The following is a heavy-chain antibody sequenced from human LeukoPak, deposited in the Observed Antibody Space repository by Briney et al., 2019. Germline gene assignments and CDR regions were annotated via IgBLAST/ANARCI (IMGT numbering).Heavy chain of an antibody. CDR1: GFTFSSCW. V-gene: IGHV3-74*01. CDR3: ASVVGGYYPPVEGFDI. J-gene: IGHJ3*02. D-gene: IGHD3-3*01. CDR2: INSDGSST. Sequence: GGSLRLSCAASGFTFSSCWMHWVRQPPGKGLVWVSRINSDGSSTSYADSVKGRFTISRDNAKNTLYLQMSSLRAEDTAVHYCASVVGGYYPPVEGFDIWGQGTMATVSS.